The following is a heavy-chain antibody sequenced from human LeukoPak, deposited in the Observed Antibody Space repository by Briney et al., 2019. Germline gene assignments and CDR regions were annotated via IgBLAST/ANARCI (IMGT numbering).Heavy chain of an antibody. J-gene: IGHJ3*02. CDR3: ARFGRRGLLWFGEFPNHDAFDI. V-gene: IGHV4-59*01. CDR1: GGSISSYY. D-gene: IGHD3-10*01. CDR2: NYYSGST. Sequence: SETLSLTCTVSGGSISSYYWSWIRQPPGKGLEWIGYNYYSGSTNYNPSLKSRVPISVDTSKNQFSLKLSSVTAADTAVYYCARFGRRGLLWFGEFPNHDAFDIWGQGTMVTVSS.